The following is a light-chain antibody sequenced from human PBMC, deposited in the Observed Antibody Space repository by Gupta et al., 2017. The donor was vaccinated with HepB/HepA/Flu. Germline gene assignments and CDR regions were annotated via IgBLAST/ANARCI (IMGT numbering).Light chain of an antibody. V-gene: IGLV2-14*01. CDR1: GSNVGGYNY. Sequence: QSALTQPASVSGSPGQSLTISCTGTGSNVGGYNYVSCYQQHPGKAPKLMIYDVSNRPSGVSNRFSGSKSGNTASLTISGLQAEDEADYYCSSYTSSSTRVFGGGTKLTVL. CDR2: DVS. CDR3: SSYTSSSTRV. J-gene: IGLJ2*01.